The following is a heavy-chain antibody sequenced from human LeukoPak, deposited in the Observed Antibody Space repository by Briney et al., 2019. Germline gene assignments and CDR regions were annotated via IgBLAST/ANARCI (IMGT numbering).Heavy chain of an antibody. CDR1: GYTFTSYD. D-gene: IGHD4-11*01. CDR3: ARLYSNYPHAGGRPDY. CDR2: MNPNSGNT. V-gene: IGHV1-8*01. J-gene: IGHJ4*02. Sequence: GASVKVSCKASGYTFTSYDINWVRQATGQGLEWMGWMNPNSGNTGYAQKFQGRVTMTRNTSISTAYMELSRLRSDDTAVYYCARLYSNYPHAGGRPDYWGQGTLVTVSS.